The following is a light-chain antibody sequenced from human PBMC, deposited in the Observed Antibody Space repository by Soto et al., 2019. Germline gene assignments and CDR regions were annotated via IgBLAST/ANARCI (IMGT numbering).Light chain of an antibody. CDR2: AAS. V-gene: IGKV1-8*01. CDR3: QQYYSYPWT. Sequence: AIRMTQSPSSLSASTGDRVTITCRASPGISSYLAWYQQKPGKAPKLLIYAASTLQSGVPSRFSGSGSGTDFSLTISCLQSEDFATYDCQQYYSYPWTFGQGTKVEIK. CDR1: PGISSY. J-gene: IGKJ1*01.